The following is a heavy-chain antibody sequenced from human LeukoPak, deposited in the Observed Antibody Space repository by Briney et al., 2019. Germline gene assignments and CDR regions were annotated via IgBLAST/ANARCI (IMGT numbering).Heavy chain of an antibody. D-gene: IGHD3-22*01. CDR2: INPNSGGT. V-gene: IGHV1-2*02. CDR1: GYTFTGYY. CDR3: AKDSYDSSGYCYY. J-gene: IGHJ4*02. Sequence: ASVNVSCKASGYTFTGYYIYWVRQAPGQGLEWMGWINPNSGGTNYAQKFQGRVTMTRDTSISTAYMELSRLRSDDTAVYYCAKDSYDSSGYCYYWGQGTLVTVSS.